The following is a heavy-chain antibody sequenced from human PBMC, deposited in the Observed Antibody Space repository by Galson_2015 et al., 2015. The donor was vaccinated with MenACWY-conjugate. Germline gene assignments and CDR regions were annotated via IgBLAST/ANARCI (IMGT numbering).Heavy chain of an antibody. V-gene: IGHV3-74*01. CDR1: GFTFSSYR. CDR3: AARLLHSGGMDV. J-gene: IGHJ6*02. CDR2: INSDGSST. D-gene: IGHD3-10*01. Sequence: SLRLSCAASGFTFSSYRMHWVRQAPGKGLVWVSRINSDGSSTSYADSVKGRFTISRDNAKNTLYLQMNSLRAEDTAVYYCAARLLHSGGMDVWGQGTTVTVSS.